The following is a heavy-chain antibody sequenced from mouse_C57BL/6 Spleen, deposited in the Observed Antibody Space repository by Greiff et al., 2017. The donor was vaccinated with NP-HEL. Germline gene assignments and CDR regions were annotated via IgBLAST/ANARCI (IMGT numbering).Heavy chain of an antibody. CDR2: IDPENGDT. V-gene: IGHV14-4*01. Sequence: EVQLQQSGAELVRPGASVKLSCTASGFNIKDDYMHWVKQRPEQGLEWIGWIDPENGDTEYASKFQGKATITADTSSNTAYLQLSSLTSEDTAVYYRTTGVSDYWGQGTTLTVSS. CDR3: TTGVSDY. CDR1: GFNIKDDY. J-gene: IGHJ2*01.